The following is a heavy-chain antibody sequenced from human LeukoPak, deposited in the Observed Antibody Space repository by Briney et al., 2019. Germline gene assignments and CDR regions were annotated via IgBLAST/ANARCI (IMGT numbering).Heavy chain of an antibody. V-gene: IGHV4-34*01. CDR3: ARLGSDCTNGVCLNYYYYYMDV. Sequence: PSETLSLTCAVYGGSFSGYYWSWIRQPPGKGLEWIGEINHYGSINYNPSLKSRVTISVDTSKNQFSLKLSSVTAADTAVYYCARLGSDCTNGVCLNYYYYYMDVWGKGTTVTVSS. J-gene: IGHJ6*03. D-gene: IGHD2-8*01. CDR2: INHYGSI. CDR1: GGSFSGYY.